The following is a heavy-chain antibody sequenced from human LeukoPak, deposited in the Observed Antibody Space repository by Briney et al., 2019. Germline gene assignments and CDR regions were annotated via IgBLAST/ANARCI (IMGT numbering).Heavy chain of an antibody. J-gene: IGHJ6*03. V-gene: IGHV4-59*01. CDR1: GGSISSYY. CDR2: IYYRGGT. Sequence: SETLSLTCTVSGGSISSYYWSWIRQPPGKGLEWIGNIYYRGGTNYNPSLKSRVTISVDPSKSQFSLKLSSVTAADTAVYYCARNGHWLTYYYYYDMDVWGKGTPVTVSS. CDR3: ARNGHWLTYYYYYDMDV. D-gene: IGHD1-1*01.